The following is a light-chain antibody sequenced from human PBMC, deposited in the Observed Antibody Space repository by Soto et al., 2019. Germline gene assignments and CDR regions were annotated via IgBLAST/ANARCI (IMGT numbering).Light chain of an antibody. Sequence: DIQMTQSPSSLSASLGDRVTITCRASQTISTYLNWYQQKPGKAPNLLIYAASSLQSGVPSRFSGSGSGTDFTLIINSLQPEDFATYFCQQSYSITWTFGQGTKVEIK. J-gene: IGKJ1*01. V-gene: IGKV1-39*01. CDR1: QTISTY. CDR2: AAS. CDR3: QQSYSITWT.